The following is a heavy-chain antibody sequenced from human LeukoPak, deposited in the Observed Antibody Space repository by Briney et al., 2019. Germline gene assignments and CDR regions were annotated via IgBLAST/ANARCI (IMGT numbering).Heavy chain of an antibody. CDR3: ARVFPGSRYYYYGMDV. CDR2: IHYSGST. V-gene: IGHV4-39*01. J-gene: IGHJ6*02. D-gene: IGHD6-13*01. CDR1: GGSISSSSYY. Sequence: SETLSLTCTVSGGSISSSSYYWGWIRQPPWKGLDWIGSIHYSGSTYYNPSLRSRVTISVDTSKNQFSLKLSSVTAADTAVYYCARVFPGSRYYYYGMDVWGQGTTVTVSS.